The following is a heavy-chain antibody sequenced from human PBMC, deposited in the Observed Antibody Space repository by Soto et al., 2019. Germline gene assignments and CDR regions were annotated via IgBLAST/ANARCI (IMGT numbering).Heavy chain of an antibody. CDR2: ISGSGGST. CDR3: AKGCSSTSDADAAAKYYYYGMDV. Sequence: GGSLRLSCAASGFTFSSYAMSWVRQAPGKGLEWVSAISGSGGSTYYADSVKGRFTISRDNSKNTLYLQMNSLGAEDTAVYYCAKGCSSTSDADAAAKYYYYGMDVWGQGTTVTVSS. CDR1: GFTFSSYA. D-gene: IGHD2-2*01. V-gene: IGHV3-23*01. J-gene: IGHJ6*02.